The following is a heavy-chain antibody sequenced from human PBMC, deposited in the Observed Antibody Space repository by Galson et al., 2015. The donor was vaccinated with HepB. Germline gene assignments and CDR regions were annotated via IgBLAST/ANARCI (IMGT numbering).Heavy chain of an antibody. Sequence: SLRLSCAASGFTFSSYAMSWVRQAPGKGLEWVSAISGSGGSTYYADSVKGRFTISRDNSKNTLYLQMNSLRAEGTAVYYCAKATRQPHRYGGNSEWYFDLWGRGTLVTVSS. D-gene: IGHD4-23*01. CDR2: ISGSGGST. J-gene: IGHJ2*01. CDR3: AKATRQPHRYGGNSEWYFDL. V-gene: IGHV3-23*01. CDR1: GFTFSSYA.